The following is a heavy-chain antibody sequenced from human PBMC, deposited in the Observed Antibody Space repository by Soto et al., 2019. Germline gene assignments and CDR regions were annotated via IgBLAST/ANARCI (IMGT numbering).Heavy chain of an antibody. D-gene: IGHD6-6*01. CDR2: IIPIFTTT. CDR3: ARPSGLLGQFSALVDY. CDR1: GGSFSNSA. V-gene: IGHV1-69*18. Sequence: QVQLVQSGSEVRRPGSSVKVSCKASGGSFSNSAIAWVRQAPGQGLEWLGMIIPIFTTTNYAQKFKDRLTITADGSTSTAYMELSGLTSEDTAVYFCARPSGLLGQFSALVDYWGQGTLVTVSS. J-gene: IGHJ4*02.